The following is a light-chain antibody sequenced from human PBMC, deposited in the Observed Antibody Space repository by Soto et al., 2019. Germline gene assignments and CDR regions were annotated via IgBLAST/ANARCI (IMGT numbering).Light chain of an antibody. J-gene: IGKJ1*01. V-gene: IGKV1-5*01. CDR2: DAS. CDR1: QSLNAW. CDR3: QQYRT. Sequence: DIQLTQSPSTLSASVGDRVTITCRASQSLNAWLAWYQQKPGRAPRLLIYDASTLESGVPSGFSGSVSETEFSLTISSLQPDDFATYFCQQYRTFGQGTKVDIK.